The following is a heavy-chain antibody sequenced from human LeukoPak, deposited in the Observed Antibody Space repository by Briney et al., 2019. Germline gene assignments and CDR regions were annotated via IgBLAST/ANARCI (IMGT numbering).Heavy chain of an antibody. CDR1: GGSISSSSYY. Sequence: PSETLSLTCTGSGGSISSSSYYWGWIRQPPGKGLEWIGSIYYSGSTYYNPSLKSRVTISVDTSKNQFSLKLSSVTAADTAVYYCARVGEGDNFDYWGQGTLVTVSS. D-gene: IGHD3-16*01. J-gene: IGHJ4*02. V-gene: IGHV4-39*07. CDR2: IYYSGST. CDR3: ARVGEGDNFDY.